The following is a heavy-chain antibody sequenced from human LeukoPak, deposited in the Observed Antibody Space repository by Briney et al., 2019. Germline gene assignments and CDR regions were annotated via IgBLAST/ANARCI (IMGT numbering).Heavy chain of an antibody. Sequence: PSETLSLTCTVSGGSITSGTHYWGWVRQPPGKGLEWIGSIFYSGRIFYNPSPKSRVFVSIDTSKNQFSLKLNSVTVADTAVYYCARHDYDLLTGYSINWFDPWGQGTLVTVSS. J-gene: IGHJ5*02. D-gene: IGHD3-9*01. CDR2: IFYSGRI. V-gene: IGHV4-39*01. CDR1: GGSITSGTHY. CDR3: ARHDYDLLTGYSINWFDP.